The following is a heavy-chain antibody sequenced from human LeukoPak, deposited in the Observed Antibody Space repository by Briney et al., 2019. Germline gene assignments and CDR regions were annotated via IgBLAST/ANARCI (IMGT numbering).Heavy chain of an antibody. CDR3: SRWMAIPGKPFDY. Sequence: GGSLRLSCAASGFTFSGAAMHWVRQASGKGLEWVGRILSKAKSYATAYDASVKGRFTISRDDSKNTVYLQMNSLKAEDTAVYYCSRWMAIPGKPFDYWGQGTLVAVSS. CDR2: ILSKAKSYAT. J-gene: IGHJ4*02. V-gene: IGHV3-73*01. D-gene: IGHD2-2*02. CDR1: GFTFSGAA.